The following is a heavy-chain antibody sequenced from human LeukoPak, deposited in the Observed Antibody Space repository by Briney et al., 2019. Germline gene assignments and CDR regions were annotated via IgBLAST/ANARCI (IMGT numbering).Heavy chain of an antibody. J-gene: IGHJ4*02. CDR1: GLTFSSYS. Sequence: PGGSLRLSCVASGLTFSSYSMAWVRQAPGKGLQWVSGIGSGGSSTYYADSVKGRFTIPRDNSKNTLYLQMNNLRAEDTAVYYCAKEPTYCGGSCYFVLDYWGQGTLVTVSS. CDR2: IGSGGSST. D-gene: IGHD2-15*01. CDR3: AKEPTYCGGSCYFVLDY. V-gene: IGHV3-23*03.